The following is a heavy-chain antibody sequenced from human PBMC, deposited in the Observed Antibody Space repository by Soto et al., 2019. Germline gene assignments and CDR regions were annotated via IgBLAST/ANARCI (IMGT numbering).Heavy chain of an antibody. CDR3: ASVAAGTGYYYGMDV. CDR1: GYTFTSYG. CDR2: ISAYNGNT. D-gene: IGHD6-13*01. V-gene: IGHV1-18*01. Sequence: ASVKVSCKASGYTFTSYGISWVRQAPGQGLEWMGWISAYNGNTNYAQKLQGRVTMTTDTSTSTAYMELRSLRSDDTAVYYCASVAAGTGYYYGMDVWGQGTTVTVSS. J-gene: IGHJ6*02.